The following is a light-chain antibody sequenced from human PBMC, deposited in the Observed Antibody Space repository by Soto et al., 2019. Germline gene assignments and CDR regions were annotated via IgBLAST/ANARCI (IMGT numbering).Light chain of an antibody. CDR2: AAR. J-gene: IGKJ2*01. V-gene: IGKV1-39*01. CDR3: QHSYSTPYT. CDR1: QSSNRN. Sequence: DIQLTQSPSSLSPSVGDRITLSCRASQSSNRNLNWYQQMPGKAHSLLIYAARDLQGGVPGRISGSGSETEFNLTISSLQTEDLATYYRQHSYSTPYTFSQRTKLEI.